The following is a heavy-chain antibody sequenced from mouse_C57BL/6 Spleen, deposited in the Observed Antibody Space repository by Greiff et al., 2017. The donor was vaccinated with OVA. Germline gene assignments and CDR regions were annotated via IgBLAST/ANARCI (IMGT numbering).Heavy chain of an antibody. J-gene: IGHJ4*01. CDR3: ARADGYYAMDY. CDR2: ISYDGSN. V-gene: IGHV3-6*01. D-gene: IGHD2-3*01. CDR1: GYSITSGYY. Sequence: EVKLQESGPGLVKPSQSLSLTCSVTGYSITSGYYWNWIRQFPGNKLEWMGYISYDGSNNYNPSLKNRISITRDTSKNQFFLKLNSVTTEDTATYDCARADGYYAMDYWGQGTSVTVSS.